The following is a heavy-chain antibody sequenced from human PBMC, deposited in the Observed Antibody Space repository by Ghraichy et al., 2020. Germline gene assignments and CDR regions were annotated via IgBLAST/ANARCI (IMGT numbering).Heavy chain of an antibody. CDR1: GFTFDSYS. D-gene: IGHD4-23*01. V-gene: IGHV3-48*02. CDR2: ITSSSSFR. J-gene: IGHJ6*02. Sequence: ETLSLTCVGSGFTFDSYSMNWVRQSPGKRLEWVSYITSSSSFRSYADSVKGRFTISRDNAQNSLSLQMNSLTDEDTAVYYCARGSRVVRFFYYDGMDVWGQGTTVTVSS. CDR3: ARGSRVVRFFYYDGMDV.